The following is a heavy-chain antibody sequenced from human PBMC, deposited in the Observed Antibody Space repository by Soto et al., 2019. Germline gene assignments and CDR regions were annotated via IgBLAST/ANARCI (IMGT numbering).Heavy chain of an antibody. J-gene: IGHJ4*02. CDR1: GGSIRGYS. D-gene: IGHD6-13*01. CDR3: ARLQAAAGDNDLTFDY. CDR2: VYYSGGT. Sequence: SETLSLTCTVSGGSIRGYSWSWIRQPPGKGLEWIGYVYYSGGTNYSPSFQGHVTISADKSISTAYLQWSSLKASDTAMYYCARLQAAAGDNDLTFDYWGQGTLVTVSS. V-gene: IGHV4-59*12.